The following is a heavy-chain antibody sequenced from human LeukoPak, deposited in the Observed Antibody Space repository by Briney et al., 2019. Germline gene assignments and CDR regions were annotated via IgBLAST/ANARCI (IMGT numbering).Heavy chain of an antibody. Sequence: GGSLRLSCAASGFTFSSYAMSWVRQAPGKGGEWGSAISGSGGSTYYADSVKGRFTISRDNSKNTLYLQMNSLRAEDTAVYYCAKGDTAMVGTFDIWGQGTMVTVSS. J-gene: IGHJ3*02. CDR1: GFTFSSYA. CDR2: ISGSGGST. V-gene: IGHV3-23*01. D-gene: IGHD5-18*01. CDR3: AKGDTAMVGTFDI.